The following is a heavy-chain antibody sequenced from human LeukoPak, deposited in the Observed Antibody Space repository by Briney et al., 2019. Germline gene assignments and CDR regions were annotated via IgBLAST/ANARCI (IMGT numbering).Heavy chain of an antibody. CDR1: GYSISSGYY. CDR2: IYHSGST. J-gene: IGHJ4*02. CDR3: ARVSQTCYYDSSGSYYFDY. V-gene: IGHV4-38-2*02. D-gene: IGHD3-22*01. Sequence: SETLSLTCTVSGYSISSGYYWGWIRQPPGKGLEWIGSIYHSGSTYYNPSLKSRVTISVDTSKNQFSLKLSSVTAADTAVYYCARVSQTCYYDSSGSYYFDYWGQGTLVTVSS.